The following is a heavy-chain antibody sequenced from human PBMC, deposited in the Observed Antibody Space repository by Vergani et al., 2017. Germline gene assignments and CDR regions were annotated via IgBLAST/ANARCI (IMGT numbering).Heavy chain of an antibody. Sequence: QVTLRESGPALLKPTQTLTLTCTFSGFSLNTAGMRVSWIRQTPGKALEWLAHIDWDDAKYYRTSLKTRLTISKDTSKNQVVLTMTNMVPVDTATYYCARIGEIVSTRLYFFDYWGQGTLVTVSS. CDR2: IDWDDAK. J-gene: IGHJ4*02. V-gene: IGHV2-70*01. D-gene: IGHD2-15*01. CDR1: GFSLNTAGMR. CDR3: ARIGEIVSTRLYFFDY.